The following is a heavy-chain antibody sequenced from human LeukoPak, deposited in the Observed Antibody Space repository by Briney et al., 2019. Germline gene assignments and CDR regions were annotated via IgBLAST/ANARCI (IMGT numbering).Heavy chain of an antibody. CDR2: IIPILGIA. V-gene: IGHV1-69*04. CDR1: GGTFSSYA. CDR3: AREAKIQLWGGNYYFDY. J-gene: IGHJ4*02. Sequence: EASVKVSCKASGGTFSSYAISWVRQAPGQGLEWMGRIIPILGIANYAQKFQGRVTITAGKSTSTAYMELSSLRSEDTAVYYCAREAKIQLWGGNYYFDYWGQGTLVTVSS. D-gene: IGHD5-18*01.